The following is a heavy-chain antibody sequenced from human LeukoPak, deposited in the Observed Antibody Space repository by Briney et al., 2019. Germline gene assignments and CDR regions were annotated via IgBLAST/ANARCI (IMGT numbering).Heavy chain of an antibody. D-gene: IGHD6-19*01. CDR1: GGSISSSSYY. CDR2: IYYSGST. J-gene: IGHJ4*02. V-gene: IGHV4-39*01. Sequence: SETLSLTCTVSGGSISSSSYYWGWIRQPPGKGLEWIGSIYYSGSTYYNPSPKSRVTISVDTSKNQFSLKLSSVTAADTAVYYCASQGSGWVDYWGQGTLVTVSS. CDR3: ASQGSGWVDY.